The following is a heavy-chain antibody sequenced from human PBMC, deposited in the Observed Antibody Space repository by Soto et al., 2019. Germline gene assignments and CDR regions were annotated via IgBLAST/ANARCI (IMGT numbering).Heavy chain of an antibody. CDR3: ARGGDYQGYDI. Sequence: EVQLVESGGGLVQPGGSLRLSCAASGFTFSRYWIHWVRQAPGKGLVWVSRIDSDGSSAIYADSVKGRFTISRDNAKNTRYLQMNSLRAEDTVVYYCARGGDYQGYDIWGQGTMVTVSS. D-gene: IGHD2-21*02. J-gene: IGHJ3*02. V-gene: IGHV3-74*01. CDR2: IDSDGSSA. CDR1: GFTFSRYW.